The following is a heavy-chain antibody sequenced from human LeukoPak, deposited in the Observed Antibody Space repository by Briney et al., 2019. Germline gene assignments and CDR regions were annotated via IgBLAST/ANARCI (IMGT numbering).Heavy chain of an antibody. D-gene: IGHD3-16*01. V-gene: IGHV4-34*01. CDR3: ARGPKKGGGDY. J-gene: IGHJ4*02. CDR2: INHSGST. CDR1: GGSFSGYY. Sequence: SETLSLTCAVYGGSFSGYYWSWIRQPPGKGLEWVGEINHSGSTNYNPSLKSRVTISVDTSKNQFSLKLSSVTAADTAVYYCARGPKKGGGDYWGQGTLVTVSS.